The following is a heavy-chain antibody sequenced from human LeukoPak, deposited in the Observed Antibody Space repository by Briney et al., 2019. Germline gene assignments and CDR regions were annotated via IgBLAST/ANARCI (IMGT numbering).Heavy chain of an antibody. CDR2: IYYSGST. CDR3: ARGGTAVIAPYAFDI. D-gene: IGHD4-23*01. CDR1: GGSIRSYY. V-gene: IGHV4-59*01. J-gene: IGHJ3*02. Sequence: SETLSLTCTVSGGSIRSYYWTWIRQPPGKGLEWIGYIYYSGSTNYNPSLKSRVIISVDTSKKQFSLKLSSLTAADTAVYYCARGGTAVIAPYAFDIWGQGTMVTVSS.